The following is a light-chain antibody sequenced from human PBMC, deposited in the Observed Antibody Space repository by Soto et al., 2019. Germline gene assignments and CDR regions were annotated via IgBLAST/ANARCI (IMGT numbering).Light chain of an antibody. CDR3: QQTYSTPIT. CDR1: QSISSY. V-gene: IGKV1-39*01. CDR2: AAS. J-gene: IGKJ5*01. Sequence: DIQITQYTSSLSASVGDRVTITCRASQSISSYLNWYQQKPGKAPKLLIYAASSLQSGVPSRFSGSGSGTDFTLTISSLQPEDFVTYYCQQTYSTPITSGQGTRLAIK.